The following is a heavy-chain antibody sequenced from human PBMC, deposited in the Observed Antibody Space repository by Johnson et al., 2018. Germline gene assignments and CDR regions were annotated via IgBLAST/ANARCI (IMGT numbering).Heavy chain of an antibody. V-gene: IGHV3-30-3*01. Sequence: QVQLVESGGGVVQPGRSLRLSCAASGFTFTNFAIHWVRQAPGKGLEWVAVISYDGSNEFYADSVKGRFTISRDNSKNTLYLQMNSLRPEDTAVYYCAGDQRSCGSGTYYNPVGGAQNLGQGTLVTVSS. D-gene: IGHD3-10*01. CDR1: GFTFTNFA. J-gene: IGHJ1*01. CDR3: AGDQRSCGSGTYYNPVGGAQN. CDR2: ISYDGSNE.